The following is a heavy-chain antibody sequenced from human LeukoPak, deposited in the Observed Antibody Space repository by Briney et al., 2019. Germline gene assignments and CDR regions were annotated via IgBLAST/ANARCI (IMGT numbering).Heavy chain of an antibody. Sequence: GGSLRLSCAASGFTFSSYNMNWVRQAPGKGLEWVSYISSSSSTIYYADSVKGRFTISRDNAKNSLYLQMNSLRAEDKAVYYCARDGWYYYGSGSYFDYWGQGTLVTVSS. CDR1: GFTFSSYN. J-gene: IGHJ4*02. D-gene: IGHD3-10*01. V-gene: IGHV3-48*01. CDR3: ARDGWYYYGSGSYFDY. CDR2: ISSSSSTI.